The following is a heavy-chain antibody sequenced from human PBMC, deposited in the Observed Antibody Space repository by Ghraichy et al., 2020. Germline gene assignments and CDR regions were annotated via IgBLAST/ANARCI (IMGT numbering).Heavy chain of an antibody. CDR3: ARAAVATFRTYNWFDP. CDR2: INHSGST. CDR1: GGSFSGYY. J-gene: IGHJ5*02. D-gene: IGHD6-19*01. Sequence: SETLSLTCAVYGGSFSGYYWSWIRQPPGKGLEWIGEINHSGSTNYNPSLKSRVTISVDTSKNQFSLKLSSVTAADTAVYYCARAAVATFRTYNWFDPWGQGTLVTVSS. V-gene: IGHV4-34*01.